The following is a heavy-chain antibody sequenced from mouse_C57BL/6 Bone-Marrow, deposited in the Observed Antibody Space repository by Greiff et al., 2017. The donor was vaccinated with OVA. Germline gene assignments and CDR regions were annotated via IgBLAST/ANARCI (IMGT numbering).Heavy chain of an antibody. Sequence: QVQLQQPGAELVKPGASVKLSCKASGYTFTSYWMQWVKQRPGQGLEWIGEIDPSDSYTNYNQKFKGKATLTVDASSSTAYMQLSSLTSEDSAIYYCAIERIHYGNGDYFDYWGQGTTHTVSS. D-gene: IGHD2-1*01. CDR3: AIERIHYGNGDYFDY. CDR2: IDPSDSYT. V-gene: IGHV1-50*01. J-gene: IGHJ2*01. CDR1: GYTFTSYW.